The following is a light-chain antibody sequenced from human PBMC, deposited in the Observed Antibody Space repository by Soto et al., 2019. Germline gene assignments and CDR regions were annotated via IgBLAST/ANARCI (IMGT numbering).Light chain of an antibody. CDR1: QSISSW. CDR2: KAP. J-gene: IGKJ1*01. Sequence: DIQMTQSPSTLSASVGDRVTITCRASQSISSWLAWYQQKPGKAPKLLIYKAPSLESGVPSRFSGSGSGTEFTLTISSLQPDDFATYYCQQYNSWTWTFGQGTKVDIK. V-gene: IGKV1-5*03. CDR3: QQYNSWTWT.